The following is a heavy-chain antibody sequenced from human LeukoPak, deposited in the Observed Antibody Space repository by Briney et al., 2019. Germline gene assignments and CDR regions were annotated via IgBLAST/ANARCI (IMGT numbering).Heavy chain of an antibody. CDR3: AGGSGYYSRGDY. D-gene: IGHD3-22*01. CDR2: IIPIFGTA. CDR1: GGTFSSYA. J-gene: IGHJ4*02. V-gene: IGHV1-69*13. Sequence: SVKVSCKASGGTFSSYAVSWVRQAPGQGLGWMGGIIPIFGTANYAQKFQGRVTITADESTSTAYMELSSLRSEDTAVYYCAGGSGYYSRGDYWGQGTLVTVSS.